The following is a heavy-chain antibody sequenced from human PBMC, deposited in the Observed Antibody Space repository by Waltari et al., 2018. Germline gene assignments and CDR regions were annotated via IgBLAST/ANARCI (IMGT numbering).Heavy chain of an antibody. CDR3: ARDSNYYDSSGPIDY. J-gene: IGHJ4*02. CDR1: GGSISSGSYY. Sequence: QVQLQESGPGLVKPSQTLSLTCTVSGGSISSGSYYWSWIRQPAGKGLEWIGRIYTSGSTNYNPSLKSRVTISVDTSKNQFSRKLSSVTAADTAVYYCARDSNYYDSSGPIDYWGQGTLVTVSS. CDR2: IYTSGST. D-gene: IGHD3-22*01. V-gene: IGHV4-61*02.